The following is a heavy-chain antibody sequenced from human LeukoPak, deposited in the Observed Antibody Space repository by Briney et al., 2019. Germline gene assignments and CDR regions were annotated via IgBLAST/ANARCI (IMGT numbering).Heavy chain of an antibody. CDR3: ARDPNGDYIGAFDF. J-gene: IGHJ3*01. CDR2: IKGSGSFT. V-gene: IGHV3-23*01. CDR1: GFTFSNYA. Sequence: GGSLRLSCAGSGFTFSNYALIWVRQAPGRGLEWASAIKGSGSFTKYADSVTGRFTISRDNSKNMLYLQMSSLTADDTAIYYCARDPNGDYIGAFDFGGQGTMVTVSS. D-gene: IGHD4-17*01.